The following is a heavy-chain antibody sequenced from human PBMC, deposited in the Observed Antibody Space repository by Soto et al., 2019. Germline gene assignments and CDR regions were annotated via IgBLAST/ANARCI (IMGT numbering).Heavy chain of an antibody. Sequence: SETLSLTCTVSGGSISSGGYYWSWIRQHPGKGLEWIGYIYYSGSTYYNPSLKSRVTISVDTSKNQFSLKLSSVTAADTAVYYCARAQYYDSSLDYWGQGTLVTVSS. J-gene: IGHJ4*02. CDR2: IYYSGST. CDR3: ARAQYYDSSLDY. D-gene: IGHD3-22*01. CDR1: GGSISSGGYY. V-gene: IGHV4-31*03.